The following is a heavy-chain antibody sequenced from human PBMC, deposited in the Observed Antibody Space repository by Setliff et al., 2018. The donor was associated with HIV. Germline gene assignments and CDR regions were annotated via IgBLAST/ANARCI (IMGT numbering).Heavy chain of an antibody. CDR1: GFSLSTSGMC. J-gene: IGHJ3*02. Sequence: SGPTLVNPTQTLTVTCTFSGFSLSTSGMCVSWIRQPPGKALEWLARIDWDDDKYYSTSLKTRLTISKDTSKNQVVLTMTNMDPVDTATYYCARIQGNSGLDAFDIWGQETMVTVSS. CDR2: IDWDDDK. V-gene: IGHV2-70*11. D-gene: IGHD1-26*01. CDR3: ARIQGNSGLDAFDI.